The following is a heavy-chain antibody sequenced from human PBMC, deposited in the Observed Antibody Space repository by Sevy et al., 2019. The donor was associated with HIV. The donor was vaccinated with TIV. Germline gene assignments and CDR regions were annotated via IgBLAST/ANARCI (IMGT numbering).Heavy chain of an antibody. CDR2: IWSNGNNK. J-gene: IGHJ3*02. V-gene: IGHV3-33*01. CDR1: GFMFSTYG. D-gene: IGHD3-10*01. CDR3: VRERGPFDGFDI. Sequence: GGSLRLSCAASGFMFSTYGMHWVRQAPGKGLEWVAVIWSNGNNKYYADSWKGRFTFSRDNSQNTLSLQMNSLRAEDTAVYYCVRERGPFDGFDIWGQGTMVTVSS.